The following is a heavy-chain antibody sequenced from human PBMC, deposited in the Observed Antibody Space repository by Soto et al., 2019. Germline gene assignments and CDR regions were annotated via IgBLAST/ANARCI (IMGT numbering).Heavy chain of an antibody. CDR1: GGSFSRYT. CDR3: ARGPTYSAGSYYIN. V-gene: IGHV1-69*02. CDR2: IVPTLNIA. Sequence: QVQLVQSGAEVKKPGSSVEVSCKASGGSFSRYTFSWVRQAPGQGLEWMGRIVPTLNIANYAPKFQGRVSFSADKSTGTVYMELRSLTSADTVVYYCARGPTYSAGSYYINWGQGTLVTVS. D-gene: IGHD3-10*01. J-gene: IGHJ4*02.